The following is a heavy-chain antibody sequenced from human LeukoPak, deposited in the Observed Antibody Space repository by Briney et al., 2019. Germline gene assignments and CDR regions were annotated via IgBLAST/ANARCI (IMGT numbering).Heavy chain of an antibody. V-gene: IGHV1-46*01. D-gene: IGHD3-22*01. CDR3: SSSGYYRGGAFDI. CDR2: INPSGGST. CDR1: GYTFTSYY. Sequence: RGASVKVSCKASGYTFTSYYMHWVRQAPGQGLEWMGIINPSGGSTSHAQKFQGRVTMTRDTSTSTVYMELSSLRSEDTAVYYCSSSGYYRGGAFDIWGQGTMVTVSS. J-gene: IGHJ3*02.